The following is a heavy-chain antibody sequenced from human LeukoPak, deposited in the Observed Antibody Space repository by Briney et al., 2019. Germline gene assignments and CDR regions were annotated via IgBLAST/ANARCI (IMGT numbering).Heavy chain of an antibody. Sequence: SLKASCKASVYTFTPYGISWVGQAPSHGGEGWGGISAYNGNTNYAQKLQGRVTMTTDTSTSTAYMELRSLRSDDTAVYYCARDKYPNDYNYWFDPWGQGTLVTVSS. CDR1: VYTFTPYG. D-gene: IGHD5-24*01. V-gene: IGHV1-18*01. CDR2: ISAYNGNT. J-gene: IGHJ5*02. CDR3: ARDKYPNDYNYWFDP.